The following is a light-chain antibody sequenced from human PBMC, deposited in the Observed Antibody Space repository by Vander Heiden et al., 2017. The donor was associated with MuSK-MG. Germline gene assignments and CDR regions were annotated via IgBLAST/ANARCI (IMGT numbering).Light chain of an antibody. CDR1: QDISNY. CDR3: QQDDNLPIT. Sequence: DLQMTQSPSSLSASVGDRVTITCQASQDISNYLNWYQQKPGKAPKLLIYDASNLETGVPSRFSGSGSGTDFTFTISSLQPEDIATYYCQQDDNLPITFGQGTRLEIK. J-gene: IGKJ5*01. CDR2: DAS. V-gene: IGKV1-33*01.